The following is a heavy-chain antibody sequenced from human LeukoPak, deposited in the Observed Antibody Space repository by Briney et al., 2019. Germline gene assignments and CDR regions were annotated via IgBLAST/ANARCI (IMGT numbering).Heavy chain of an antibody. J-gene: IGHJ4*02. V-gene: IGHV3-48*01. CDR3: ASQWELHPAF. Sequence: GGSLRLSCAASGFSFSTYSMTWVRQAPGKGLEWVSYISSNSRATYYADSVRGRFTISRDNAKNSLYLQMNSLRAEDTALYYCASQWELHPAFWGQGTLVTVSS. CDR1: GFSFSTYS. CDR2: ISSNSRAT. D-gene: IGHD1-26*01.